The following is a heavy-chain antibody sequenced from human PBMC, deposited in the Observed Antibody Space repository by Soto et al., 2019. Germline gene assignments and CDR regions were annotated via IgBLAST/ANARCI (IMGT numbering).Heavy chain of an antibody. CDR2: LSGSGSGS. Sequence: DVQLLESGGALVQLGGSLRLSCAASGFTFSRYAMNWVRQSPGKWLEWVSTLSGSGSGSYYPDSLRGRFTISRDNSKNILYLQMNLLSAEATGVYYCANAPISLDGSGYYFASSDSWCHGTRVTFSS. CDR1: GFTFSRYA. V-gene: IGHV3-23*01. D-gene: IGHD3-22*01. J-gene: IGHJ5*01. CDR3: ANAPISLDGSGYYFASSDS.